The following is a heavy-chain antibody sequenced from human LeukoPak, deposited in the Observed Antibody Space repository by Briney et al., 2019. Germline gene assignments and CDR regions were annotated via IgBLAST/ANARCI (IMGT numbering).Heavy chain of an antibody. CDR3: ARRTQTTYYSGSGIAY. CDR2: INHSGST. CDR1: GGSFSGYH. V-gene: IGHV4-34*01. Sequence: SETLSLTCAVYGGSFSGYHWSWIRQPPGKGLEWIGEINHSGSTNYNPSLKSRVTISVDTSKSQVSLKLGSVTAADTAVYYCARRTQTTYYSGSGIAYWGQGTLVTVSS. J-gene: IGHJ4*02. D-gene: IGHD3-10*01.